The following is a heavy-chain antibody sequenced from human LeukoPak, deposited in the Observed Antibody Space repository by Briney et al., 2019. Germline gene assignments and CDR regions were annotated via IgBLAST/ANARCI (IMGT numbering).Heavy chain of an antibody. CDR2: ITPIFRTA. V-gene: IGHV1-69*13. CDR3: ARDAAIHDSSGYYYLW. D-gene: IGHD3-22*01. Sequence: SVKVSCKASGGTFSRNGISWVRQAPGQGREWMGGITPIFRTANFAQKFQGRVTITADESTSTAYMELTSLRSEDTAIYYCARDAAIHDSSGYYYLWWCQGNQVTVSS. J-gene: IGHJ4*02. CDR1: GGTFSRNG.